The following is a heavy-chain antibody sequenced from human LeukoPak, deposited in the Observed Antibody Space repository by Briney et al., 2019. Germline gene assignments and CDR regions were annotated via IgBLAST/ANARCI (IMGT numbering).Heavy chain of an antibody. CDR1: GGSISSGGYY. CDR3: ARVEGGSSIFDY. D-gene: IGHD1-26*01. CDR2: IYYSGST. Sequence: KASETLSLSCTVSGGSISSGGYYWSWIRQHPGKGLEWIGYIYYSGSTYYNPSLKSRVTISVDTSKNQFSLKLSSVTAADTAVYYCARVEGGSSIFDYWGQGTLVTVSS. V-gene: IGHV4-31*03. J-gene: IGHJ4*02.